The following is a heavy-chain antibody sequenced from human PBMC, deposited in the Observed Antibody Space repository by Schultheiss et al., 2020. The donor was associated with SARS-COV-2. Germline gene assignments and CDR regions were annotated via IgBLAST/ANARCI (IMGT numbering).Heavy chain of an antibody. CDR3: ARERGCSSTSCRLYYYYYGMDV. J-gene: IGHJ6*02. V-gene: IGHV3-74*01. CDR2: INSDGSST. D-gene: IGHD2-2*01. CDR1: GFTFSSYW. Sequence: GGSLRLSCAASGFTFSSYWMHWVRQAPGKGLVWVSRINSDGSSTSYADSVKGRFTISRDNAKNTLYLQMNSLRAEDTAVYYCARERGCSSTSCRLYYYYYGMDVWGQGTTVTVSS.